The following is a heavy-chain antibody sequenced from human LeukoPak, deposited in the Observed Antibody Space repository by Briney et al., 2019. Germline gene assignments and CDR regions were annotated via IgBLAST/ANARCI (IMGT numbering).Heavy chain of an antibody. V-gene: IGHV4-59*08. Sequence: SETLSLTCTVSGGSISSYYWSWIRQPSGKGLEWIGYIYYSGSTNYNPSLKSRVTISVDTSKNQFSLKLSSVTAADTAVYYCARLREEYLVDYWGQGTLVTVSS. D-gene: IGHD1-26*01. J-gene: IGHJ4*02. CDR2: IYYSGST. CDR3: ARLREEYLVDY. CDR1: GGSISSYY.